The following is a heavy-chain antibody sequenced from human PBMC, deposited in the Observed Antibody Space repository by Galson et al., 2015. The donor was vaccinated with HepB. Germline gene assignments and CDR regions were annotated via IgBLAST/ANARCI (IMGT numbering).Heavy chain of an antibody. J-gene: IGHJ5*01. CDR2: IMGSGDST. CDR3: AKGYGLFAS. V-gene: IGHV3-23*01. Sequence: SLRLSCAASGFAFHSHAMSWVRQAPGRGLEWISGIMGSGDSTFYGDSVKGRSTVSRDNANHMLYLQMDGLRAEDAGLYFCAKGYGLFASWGPGILVTVSS. CDR1: GFAFHSHA. D-gene: IGHD5-18*01.